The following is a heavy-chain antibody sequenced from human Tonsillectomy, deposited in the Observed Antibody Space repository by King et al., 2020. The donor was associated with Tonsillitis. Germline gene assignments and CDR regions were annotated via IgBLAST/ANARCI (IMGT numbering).Heavy chain of an antibody. CDR2: IYYSGST. Sequence: QLQESGPGLVKPSQTLSLTCTVSGGSISSGGYYWSWIRQHPGKGLEWIGYIYYSGSTYYNPSLKSRVTISVDTSKNQFSLKLSSVTAADTAVYYCERGGHYYDSSGYLPGHYWGQGTLVTVSS. J-gene: IGHJ4*02. CDR3: ERGGHYYDSSGYLPGHY. V-gene: IGHV4-31*03. D-gene: IGHD3-22*01. CDR1: GGSISSGGYY.